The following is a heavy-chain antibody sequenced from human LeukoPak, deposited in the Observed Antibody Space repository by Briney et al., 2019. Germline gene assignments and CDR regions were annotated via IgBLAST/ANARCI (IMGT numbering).Heavy chain of an antibody. CDR2: ISAYNGNT. Sequence: ASVKVSCKASGYTLTSYGISWVRQAPGQGLEWMGWISAYNGNTNYAQKLQGRVTMTTDTSTSTAYMELRSLRSDDTAVYYCAREGYPYYYYGMDVWGQGTTVTVSS. J-gene: IGHJ6*02. CDR3: AREGYPYYYYGMDV. D-gene: IGHD5-12*01. CDR1: GYTLTSYG. V-gene: IGHV1-18*01.